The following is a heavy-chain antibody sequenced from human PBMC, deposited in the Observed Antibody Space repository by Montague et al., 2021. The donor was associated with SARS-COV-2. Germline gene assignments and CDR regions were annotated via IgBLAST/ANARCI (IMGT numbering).Heavy chain of an antibody. CDR1: GGSISSRSYY. CDR2: IYYSGXT. CDR3: ARLRGDYGGTYDTFDI. J-gene: IGHJ3*02. Sequence: SETLSLTCTVSGGSISSRSYYWGWIRQPPGKGLEWIGSIYYSGXTXYXXXXKXRVTISVDTSKNQFSLKLSSVTAADTAVYYCARLRGDYGGTYDTFDIWAQGTRVPV. V-gene: IGHV4-39*01. D-gene: IGHD4-23*01.